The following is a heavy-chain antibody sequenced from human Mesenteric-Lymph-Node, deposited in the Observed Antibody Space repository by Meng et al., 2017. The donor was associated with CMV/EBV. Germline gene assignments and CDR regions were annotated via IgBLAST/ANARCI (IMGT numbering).Heavy chain of an antibody. CDR2: INHSGST. CDR1: GGSFSGYY. CDR3: ARHQRWLKSEGGFNY. V-gene: IGHV4-34*01. J-gene: IGHJ4*02. Sequence: HVQLQQWGAGLLKPSETLSLTCAVNGGSFSGYYWSWIRQPPGKGLEWIGEINHSGSTNYNPSLKSRVTISVDTSKNQFSLKLSSVTAADTAVYYCARHQRWLKSEGGFNYWGQGTLVTVSS. D-gene: IGHD4-23*01.